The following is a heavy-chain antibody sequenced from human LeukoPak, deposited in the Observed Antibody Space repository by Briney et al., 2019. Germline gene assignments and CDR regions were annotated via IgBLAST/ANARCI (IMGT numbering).Heavy chain of an antibody. Sequence: GGSLRLSCAASGFTFSNAWMSWVRQAPGKGLEWVGRIKSKTDGGTTDYAAPVKGRFTISRDDSKNTLYLQMNSLKTEDTAVYHCTTRPLSLSTPGNYWGQGALVTVSS. V-gene: IGHV3-15*01. D-gene: IGHD2/OR15-2a*01. CDR1: GFTFSNAW. CDR3: TTRPLSLSTPGNY. J-gene: IGHJ4*02. CDR2: IKSKTDGGTT.